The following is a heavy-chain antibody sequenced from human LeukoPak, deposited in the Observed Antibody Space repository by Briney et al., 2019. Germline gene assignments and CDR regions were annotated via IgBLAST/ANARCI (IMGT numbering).Heavy chain of an antibody. CDR1: GGFDIYY. CDR3: ARAPPSGWFDP. J-gene: IGHJ5*02. CDR2: TTFRGKT. V-gene: IGHV4-34*01. D-gene: IGHD6-25*01. Sequence: SETLSLTCAVYGGFDIYYWTIVRQPPGKGLEWIGETTFRGKTNYNPSLKGRVTISVDTSKNQFSLKLSSVTAADTAVYYCARAPPSGWFDPWGQGTLVTVSS.